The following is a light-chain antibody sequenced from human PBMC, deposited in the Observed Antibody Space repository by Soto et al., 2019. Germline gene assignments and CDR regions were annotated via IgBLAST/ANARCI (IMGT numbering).Light chain of an antibody. CDR1: ENIDNY. V-gene: IGKV1-39*01. CDR2: SAS. J-gene: IGKJ3*01. Sequence: DIQLTQSPLSLSASLGDSVTVTCRASENIDNYLNWYRQKPGEAPQLIIYSASRLQRGVPGNFSGGVSGTDFSLTIHISQSDNFATYFCQQSYSVPSFGPGTRVDMK. CDR3: QQSYSVPS.